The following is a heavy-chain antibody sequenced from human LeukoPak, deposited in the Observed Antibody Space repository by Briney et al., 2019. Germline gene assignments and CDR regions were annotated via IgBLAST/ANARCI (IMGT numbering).Heavy chain of an antibody. J-gene: IGHJ4*02. V-gene: IGHV4-30-4*01. CDR1: GGSISSGDYY. Sequence: ASQTLSLTCTVSGGSISSGDYYWSWIRQPPGKGLEWIGYIYYSGSTYYNPSLKSRVTISVDTSKNQFSLKLSSVTAADTAVYYCAGSSRDGYNPSFDYWGQGTLVTVSS. D-gene: IGHD5-24*01. CDR2: IYYSGST. CDR3: AGSSRDGYNPSFDY.